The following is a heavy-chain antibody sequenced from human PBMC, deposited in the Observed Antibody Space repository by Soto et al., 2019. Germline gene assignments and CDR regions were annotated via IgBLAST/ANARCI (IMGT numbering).Heavy chain of an antibody. Sequence: PGWSLRLSCAASGFTFEDYTIHWVRQAPGKALEWVSLISWDGGTTYYTHSVKGRFTISRDNSKNSLYLQMNSLRPEDTALYYCAKDGSQKDDDGNWLGSWGQGTLVTVSS. J-gene: IGHJ5*01. CDR1: GFTFEDYT. V-gene: IGHV3-43*01. CDR3: AKDGSQKDDDGNWLGS. D-gene: IGHD3-16*01. CDR2: ISWDGGTT.